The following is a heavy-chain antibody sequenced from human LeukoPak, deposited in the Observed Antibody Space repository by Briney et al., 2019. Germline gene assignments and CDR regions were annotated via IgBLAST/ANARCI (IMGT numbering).Heavy chain of an antibody. Sequence: RSGGSLRLSCAASGFTFTIYYMNWVRQTPGEGLEWVSSISSSGSYIYYADSVKGRFTISRDNAKNSLYLQMDNLGAEDTAVYYCASIAVAGTLDYWGQGTLVTVSS. V-gene: IGHV3-21*01. CDR1: GFTFTIYY. J-gene: IGHJ4*02. CDR3: ASIAVAGTLDY. CDR2: ISSSGSYI. D-gene: IGHD6-19*01.